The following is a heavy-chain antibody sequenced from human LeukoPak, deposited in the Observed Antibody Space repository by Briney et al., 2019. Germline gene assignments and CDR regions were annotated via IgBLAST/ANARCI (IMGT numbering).Heavy chain of an antibody. V-gene: IGHV4-38-2*02. J-gene: IGHJ6*03. CDR2: IYHSGTT. Sequence: RSSETLSLTCTVSGYSISSGYYWVWIRQPPGKGLEWIGCIYHSGTTYYNPSLKSRITISVDTPKNQFSLKLSSVTAADTAMYYCARDQPYMDVWGKGTTVTVSS. CDR3: ARDQPYMDV. CDR1: GYSISSGYY.